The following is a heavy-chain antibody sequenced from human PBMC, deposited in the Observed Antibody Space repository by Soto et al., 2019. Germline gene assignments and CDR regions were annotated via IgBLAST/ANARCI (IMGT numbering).Heavy chain of an antibody. CDR3: ARDRAGVKDP. CDR1: GFTFSSYA. J-gene: IGHJ5*02. V-gene: IGHV3-64*01. Sequence: EVQLVESGGGLVQPGGSLRLSCAASGFTFSSYAMHWVRQAPGKGLEYVSAISSNGGSTYYANSVKGRFTISRDNSKNTLYLQMGSLRAEDMAVYYCARDRAGVKDPWGQGTLVTVSS. CDR2: ISSNGGST. D-gene: IGHD2-21*01.